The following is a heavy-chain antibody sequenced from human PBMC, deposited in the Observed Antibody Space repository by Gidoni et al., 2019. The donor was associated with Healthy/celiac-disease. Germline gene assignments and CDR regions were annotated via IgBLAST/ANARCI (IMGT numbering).Heavy chain of an antibody. CDR2: ISYDGSNK. D-gene: IGHD6-19*01. Sequence: QVQLVESGGGVVQPGRSLRLSCAASGFTFSSYGMHWVRQAPGKGLEWVAVISYDGSNKYYADSVKGRFTISRDNSKNTLYLQMNSLRAEDTAVYYCANDVGVAGTGGDYWGQGTLVTVSS. V-gene: IGHV3-30*18. CDR1: GFTFSSYG. CDR3: ANDVGVAGTGGDY. J-gene: IGHJ4*02.